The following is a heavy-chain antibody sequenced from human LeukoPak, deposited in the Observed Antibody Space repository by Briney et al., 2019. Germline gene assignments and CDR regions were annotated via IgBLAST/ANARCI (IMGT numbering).Heavy chain of an antibody. Sequence: PSETLSLTCAVYGGSFSGYYWSWIRQPPGKGLEWIGEINHSGSTNYNPSLKSRVTISVDTSKNQFSLKLSSVTAADTAVYYCARGLNYYDSSGLGYWGQGTLVTASS. V-gene: IGHV4-34*01. J-gene: IGHJ4*02. CDR2: INHSGST. CDR3: ARGLNYYDSSGLGY. CDR1: GGSFSGYY. D-gene: IGHD3-22*01.